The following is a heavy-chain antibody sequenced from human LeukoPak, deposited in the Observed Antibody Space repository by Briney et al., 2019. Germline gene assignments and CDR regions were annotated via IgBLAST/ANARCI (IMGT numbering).Heavy chain of an antibody. CDR2: ISYDGSNK. D-gene: IGHD2-15*01. CDR3: AREYKEPQDIVVVVAAEPAFDI. CDR1: GFTFSSYA. Sequence: GGSLRLSCAASGFTFSSYAMHWVRQAPGKGLEWVAVISYDGSNKYYADSVKGRFTISRDNSKNTLYLQMNSLRAEDTAVYYCAREYKEPQDIVVVVAAEPAFDIWSQGTMVTVSS. J-gene: IGHJ3*02. V-gene: IGHV3-30*04.